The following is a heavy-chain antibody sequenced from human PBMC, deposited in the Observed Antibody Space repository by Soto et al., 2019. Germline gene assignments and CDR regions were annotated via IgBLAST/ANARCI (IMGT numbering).Heavy chain of an antibody. D-gene: IGHD2-15*01. Sequence: QVQLVQSGAEVKKPGSSVKVSCKASGGTFSSYAISWVRQAPGQGLEWMGGIIPIFGTANYAQKFQGRVTITVDESTRTAYMELSSLRSEDTAVYYCARARWDIVVVVAATNYYYYGMDVWGQGTTVTVSS. V-gene: IGHV1-69*01. CDR2: IIPIFGTA. CDR3: ARARWDIVVVVAATNYYYYGMDV. CDR1: GGTFSSYA. J-gene: IGHJ6*02.